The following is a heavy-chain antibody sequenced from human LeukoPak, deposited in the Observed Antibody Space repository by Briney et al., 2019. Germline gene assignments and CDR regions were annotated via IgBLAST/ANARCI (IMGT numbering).Heavy chain of an antibody. CDR2: IKSKTDGGTT. J-gene: IGHJ4*02. CDR3: TTWGKMVTTDY. Sequence: GGSLRLSCAASGFTFSTYWMSWVRQAPGKGLEWVGRIKSKTDGGTTDYAAPVKGRFTISRDDSKNTLYLQMNSLKTEDTAVYYCTTWGKMVTTDYWGQGTLVTVSS. CDR1: GFTFSTYW. V-gene: IGHV3-15*01. D-gene: IGHD4-23*01.